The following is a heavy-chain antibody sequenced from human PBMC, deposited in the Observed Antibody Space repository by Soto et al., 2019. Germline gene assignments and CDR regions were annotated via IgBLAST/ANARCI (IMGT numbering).Heavy chain of an antibody. J-gene: IGHJ4*02. D-gene: IGHD2-15*01. CDR1: GFTFSEYY. CDR3: ARDLSYERWSGDFGY. Sequence: QVQLVESGGGLVKPGGSLRLSCAASGFTFSEYYMSWVRQAPGTGLEWLSYISSSGSTTYYADSVKGRFTISRDNAKNSLYLQMNSLRAEDTALYYCARDLSYERWSGDFGYWGQGTLVTVSS. V-gene: IGHV3-11*01. CDR2: ISSSGSTT.